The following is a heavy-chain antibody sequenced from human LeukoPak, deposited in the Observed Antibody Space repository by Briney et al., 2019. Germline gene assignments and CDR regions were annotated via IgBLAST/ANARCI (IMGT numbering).Heavy chain of an antibody. CDR3: AKGLSSSWVPGIAVAGGLDY. J-gene: IGHJ4*02. CDR2: IDGGGTNT. D-gene: IGHD6-19*01. Sequence: GGSLRLSCAASGFTFKRYHMSWVRQAPGKGLDWVSSIDGGGTNTYYADSVKGRFTISRDNSKNTLYLQMSSLRAEDTAVYYCAKGLSSSWVPGIAVAGGLDYWGQGTLVTVSS. V-gene: IGHV3-23*01. CDR1: GFTFKRYH.